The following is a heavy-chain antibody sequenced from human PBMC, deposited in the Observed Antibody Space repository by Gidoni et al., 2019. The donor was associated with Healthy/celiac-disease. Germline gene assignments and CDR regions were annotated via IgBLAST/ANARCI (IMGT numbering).Heavy chain of an antibody. V-gene: IGHV4-59*01. D-gene: IGHD3-16*02. CDR3: ARGQPDYVWGSYRPWFDY. Sequence: QVQLQESGPGLVKPSETLSLTCTVSGGSISSDYWSWIRQPPGKGLEWIGYIYYSGHTNYNPSLKSRVTISVDTSKNQFSRKLSSVTAADTAVYYCARGQPDYVWGSYRPWFDYWGQGTLVTVSS. CDR2: IYYSGHT. CDR1: GGSISSDY. J-gene: IGHJ4*02.